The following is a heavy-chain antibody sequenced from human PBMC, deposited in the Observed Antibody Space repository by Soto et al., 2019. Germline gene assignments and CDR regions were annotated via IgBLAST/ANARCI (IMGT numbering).Heavy chain of an antibody. CDR1: GFTFSSYG. V-gene: IGHV3-23*01. CDR2: ISGNGGST. D-gene: IGHD1-26*01. Sequence: GSLRLSCAASGFTFSSYGMHWVRQAPGKGLGWVSGISGNGGSTYYADSVKGRFTISRDNSKNTLYLQMNSLRAEDTAVYYCAKEPPLYSGSYYSFGEGYDYWGQGTLVTVSS. J-gene: IGHJ4*02. CDR3: AKEPPLYSGSYYSFGEGYDY.